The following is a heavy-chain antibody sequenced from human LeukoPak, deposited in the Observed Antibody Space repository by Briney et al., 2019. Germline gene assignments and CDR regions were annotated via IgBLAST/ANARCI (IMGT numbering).Heavy chain of an antibody. D-gene: IGHD2-15*01. CDR1: GFTFSSNG. V-gene: IGHV3-23*01. J-gene: IGHJ4*02. Sequence: GGSLRLSCAASGFTFSSNGMTWVRQAPGKGLEWVSAISAGGGSTYYAGSVKGWFTISRDNSKNTVYMQMNSLRAEDTALYYCAIRKEDRIWVSFDCWGQGTLVTVCS. CDR2: ISAGGGST. CDR3: AIRKEDRIWVSFDC.